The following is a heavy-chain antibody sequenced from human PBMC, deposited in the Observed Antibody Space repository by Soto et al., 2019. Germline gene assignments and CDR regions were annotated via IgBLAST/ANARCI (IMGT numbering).Heavy chain of an antibody. J-gene: IGHJ3*01. D-gene: IGHD3-3*01. V-gene: IGHV4-34*01. Sequence: QVQLQQCGAGLLKPSETLSLTCAVYGGTFRGYYWSWVRQPPGKGLAWIGEISHSGSTDYNSSLKSRVTSSIDTSKSQFSLNLSSVTAADTAVYYCARGRTYYDFWSGHYPVTNDAFDFWGQGTMVTVSS. CDR1: GGTFRGYY. CDR3: ARGRTYYDFWSGHYPVTNDAFDF. CDR2: ISHSGST.